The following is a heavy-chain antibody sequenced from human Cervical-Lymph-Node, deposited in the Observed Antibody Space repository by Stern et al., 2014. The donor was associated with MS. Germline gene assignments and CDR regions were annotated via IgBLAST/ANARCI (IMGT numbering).Heavy chain of an antibody. CDR2: IIPIFETA. V-gene: IGHV1-69*01. Sequence: VQLVQSGAEVKKPGSSMKVSCKASGGTFSSDAIGWVRQAPGQGLEWMGGIIPIFETANYAQKFQGRVTITADQSTKTAYLDLSSLTSGDTAMYFCASGTRSSWYFDFWGQGTLVTVST. CDR1: GGTFSSDA. CDR3: ASGTRSSWYFDF. J-gene: IGHJ4*02. D-gene: IGHD6-13*01.